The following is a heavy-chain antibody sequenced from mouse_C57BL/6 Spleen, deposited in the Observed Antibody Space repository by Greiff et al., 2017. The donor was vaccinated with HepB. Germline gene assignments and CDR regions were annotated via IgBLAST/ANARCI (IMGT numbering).Heavy chain of an antibody. V-gene: IGHV1-81*01. D-gene: IGHD2-3*01. CDR3: ARRKGVTSFDY. CDR1: GYTFTSYG. Sequence: VQLQQSGAELARPGASVKLSCKASGYTFTSYGISWVKQSTGQGLEWIGEIYPRSGNTYYNEKFKGKATLTADKSSSTAYMELRSLTSEDSAVYFCARRKGVTSFDYWGQGTTLTVSS. CDR2: IYPRSGNT. J-gene: IGHJ2*01.